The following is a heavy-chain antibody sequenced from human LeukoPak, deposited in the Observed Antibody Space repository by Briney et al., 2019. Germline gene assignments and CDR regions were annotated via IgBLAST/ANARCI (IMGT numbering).Heavy chain of an antibody. CDR3: ARDYVLGPPESDY. D-gene: IGHD1-26*01. Sequence: PGGSLRLSCAASGFTFSSYAMSWVRQAPGKGLEWVSAISGSGGSTYYADSVKGRFTISRDNSKNTRYLQMNSLRAEDTAVYYGARDYVLGPPESDYWGQGTLVTVSS. CDR2: ISGSGGST. CDR1: GFTFSSYA. V-gene: IGHV3-23*01. J-gene: IGHJ4*02.